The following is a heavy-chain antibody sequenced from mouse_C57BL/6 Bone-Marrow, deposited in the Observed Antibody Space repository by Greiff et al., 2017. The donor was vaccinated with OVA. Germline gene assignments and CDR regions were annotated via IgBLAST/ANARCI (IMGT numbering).Heavy chain of an antibody. D-gene: IGHD4-1*01. CDR3: ARGTGTRKDYFDY. CDR1: GYSITSGYY. J-gene: IGHJ2*01. V-gene: IGHV3-6*01. CDR2: ISYDGSN. Sequence: EVQLQESGPGLVKPSQSLSLTCSVTGYSITSGYYWNWIRQFPGNKLEWMGYISYDGSNNYNPSLKNRISITRDTSKNQFFLKLNSVTTEDTATYYCARGTGTRKDYFDYWGQGTTLTVSS.